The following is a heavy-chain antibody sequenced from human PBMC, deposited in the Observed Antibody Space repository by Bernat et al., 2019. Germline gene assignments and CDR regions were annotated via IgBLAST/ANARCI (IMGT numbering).Heavy chain of an antibody. V-gene: IGHV3-30*01. CDR2: ISYDGGNK. CDR3: ATFNYGDQRVY. Sequence: QVQLVESGGGVVQPGRSQRLSCAASGFTFSSSTIHWVRQAPGKGLEWVAVISYDGGNKYYADSVKGRITISRDNSKNALYLQMNSLRAEDTAVYYCATFNYGDQRVYWGQGTLVTVSS. CDR1: GFTFSSST. J-gene: IGHJ4*02. D-gene: IGHD4-17*01.